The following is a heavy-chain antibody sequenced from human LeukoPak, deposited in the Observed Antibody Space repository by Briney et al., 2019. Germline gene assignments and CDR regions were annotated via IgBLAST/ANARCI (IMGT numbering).Heavy chain of an antibody. Sequence: GGSLRLSCADSGVTFSSYSMNWVRQAPGKGLEWVSSISSSSSYIYYADSVKGRFTISRDNAKSSLYLQMNSLRAEDTAVYYCARGHGSSDAFDIWGQGTMVTVSS. D-gene: IGHD1-26*01. V-gene: IGHV3-21*01. CDR2: ISSSSSYI. CDR1: GVTFSSYS. CDR3: ARGHGSSDAFDI. J-gene: IGHJ3*02.